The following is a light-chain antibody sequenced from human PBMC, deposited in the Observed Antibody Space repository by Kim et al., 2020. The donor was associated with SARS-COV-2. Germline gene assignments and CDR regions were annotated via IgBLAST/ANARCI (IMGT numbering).Light chain of an antibody. CDR2: EVT. CDR1: TSDIGNYNR. J-gene: IGLJ1*01. CDR3: FSFTSSGSFV. Sequence: GQSATISCIGSTSDIGNYNRVSWYQQSPVTAPKLLIYEVTKRPSGVPDRFSGSKSDNTASLTISGLQPEYEADYSCFSFTSSGSFVFGTGTKVTVL. V-gene: IGLV2-18*02.